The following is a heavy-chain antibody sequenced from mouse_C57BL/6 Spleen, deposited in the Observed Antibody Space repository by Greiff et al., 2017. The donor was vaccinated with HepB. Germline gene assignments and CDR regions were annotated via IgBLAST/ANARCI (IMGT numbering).Heavy chain of an antibody. J-gene: IGHJ1*03. CDR1: GYTFTSYW. CDR3: ARSIPYGSSYGWYFDV. CDR2: IDPSDSET. D-gene: IGHD1-1*01. Sequence: QVQLKESGAELVRPGSSVKLSCKASGYTFTSYWMHWVKQRPIQGLEWIGNIDPSDSETHYNQKFKDKATLTVDKSSSTAYMQLSSLTSEDSAVYYCARSIPYGSSYGWYFDVWGTGTTVTVSS. V-gene: IGHV1-52*01.